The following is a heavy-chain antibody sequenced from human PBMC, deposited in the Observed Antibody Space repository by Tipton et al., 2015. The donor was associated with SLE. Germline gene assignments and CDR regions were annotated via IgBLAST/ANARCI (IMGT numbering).Heavy chain of an antibody. Sequence: SLRLSCTASGFTFGDYAMSWVRQDPGKGLEGVGFIRSKAYGGTTEYAASVKGRFTISRDDSKSIAYLQMNSLKTEDTAVYYCTRSNTAMNYWGQGTLVTVSS. V-gene: IGHV3-49*04. J-gene: IGHJ4*02. CDR3: TRSNTAMNY. CDR1: GFTFGDYA. D-gene: IGHD5-18*01. CDR2: IRSKAYGGTT.